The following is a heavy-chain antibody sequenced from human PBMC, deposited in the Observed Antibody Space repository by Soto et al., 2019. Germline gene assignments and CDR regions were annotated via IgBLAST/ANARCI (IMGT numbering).Heavy chain of an antibody. Sequence: QVLLVQSGTEVKKPGSSVKVSCQASGGTSSDYALTWVRQAPGQGLEWMGGIIPIFGTANYAHRFQGRGSITADESSSTAYMELSSLKSEDTAVYYCAGSFNYGSGTFDALDVCGHVTMVMVSS. CDR2: IIPIFGTA. CDR1: GGTSSDYA. D-gene: IGHD3-10*01. V-gene: IGHV1-69*01. J-gene: IGHJ3*01. CDR3: AGSFNYGSGTFDALDV.